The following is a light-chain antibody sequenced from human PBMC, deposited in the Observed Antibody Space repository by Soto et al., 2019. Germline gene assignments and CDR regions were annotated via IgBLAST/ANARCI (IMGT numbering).Light chain of an antibody. Sequence: QSALTQPRSVSGSPGQSVTISCTGTSSDVGGYNYVSWYQHHPGKAPKFMIYDVTKRPSGVPNRFSGSKSGNTASLTISGLQAEDEAEYYCCSYAGSYTFVFGTGTKVTVL. CDR3: CSYAGSYTFV. CDR2: DVT. V-gene: IGLV2-11*01. J-gene: IGLJ1*01. CDR1: SSDVGGYNY.